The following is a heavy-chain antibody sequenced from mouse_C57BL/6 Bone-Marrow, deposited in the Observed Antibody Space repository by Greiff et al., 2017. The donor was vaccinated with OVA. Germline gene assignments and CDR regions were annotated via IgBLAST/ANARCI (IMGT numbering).Heavy chain of an antibody. V-gene: IGHV5-17*01. J-gene: IGHJ1*03. Sequence: EVNVVESGGGLVKPGGSLKLSCAASGFTFSDYGMHWVRQAPEKGLEWVAYISSGSSTIYYADKVKGRFTISRDNAKNTLFLQMTSLRSEDTARYYCARINYWYFDVWGTGTTVTVSS. CDR3: ARINYWYFDV. CDR1: GFTFSDYG. CDR2: ISSGSSTI.